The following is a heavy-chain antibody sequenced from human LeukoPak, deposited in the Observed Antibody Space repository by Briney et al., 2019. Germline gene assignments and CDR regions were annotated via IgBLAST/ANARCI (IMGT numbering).Heavy chain of an antibody. CDR2: IYWDDDK. D-gene: IGHD7-27*01. Sequence: ESGPTLVKPTQTLTLTCTFSGFSLSTSGVGVGWIRQPPGKALEWLALIYWDDDKRYRPSLKTRLTITKDTSKNQVVLIMTNMDPVDTATYYCAHHRRPNWEYYFDYWGQGTLVTVSS. J-gene: IGHJ4*02. CDR1: GFSLSTSGVG. CDR3: AHHRRPNWEYYFDY. V-gene: IGHV2-5*02.